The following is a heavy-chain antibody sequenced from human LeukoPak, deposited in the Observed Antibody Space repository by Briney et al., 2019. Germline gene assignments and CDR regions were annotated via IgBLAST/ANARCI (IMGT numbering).Heavy chain of an antibody. CDR2: ISYDGSNK. J-gene: IGHJ4*02. V-gene: IGHV3-30*03. CDR3: ARGGDDILTGFDY. D-gene: IGHD3-9*01. Sequence: GGSLRLSCAASGFTFSSYGMHWVRQPPGKGLEWVAVISYDGSNKYYADSVKGRFTISRDNSKNTLYLQMNSLRAEDTAVYYCARGGDDILTGFDYWGQGTLVTVSS. CDR1: GFTFSSYG.